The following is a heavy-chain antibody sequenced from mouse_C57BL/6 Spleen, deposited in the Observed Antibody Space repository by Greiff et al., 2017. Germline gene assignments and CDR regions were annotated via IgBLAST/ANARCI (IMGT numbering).Heavy chain of an antibody. CDR1: GFTFSDYY. CDR3: ARDQHSGSSYDYSMDY. V-gene: IGHV5-16*01. CDR2: INYDGSST. D-gene: IGHD1-1*01. J-gene: IGHJ4*01. Sequence: EVKLVESEGGLVQPGSSMKLSCTASGFTFSDYYMDWVSQVPEKGLEWVANINYDGSSTYYLDSLKSRFIISSENEKNILYLQMSSLKSEDTATYYCARDQHSGSSYDYSMDYWGQGTSGTVSS.